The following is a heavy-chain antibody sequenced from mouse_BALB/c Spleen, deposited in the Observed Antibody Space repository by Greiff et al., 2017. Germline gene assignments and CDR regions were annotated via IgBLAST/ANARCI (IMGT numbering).Heavy chain of an antibody. Sequence: LVESGPELEKPGASVKISCKASGYSFTGYNMNWVKQSNGKSLEWIGNIDPYYGGTSYNQKFKGKATLTVDKSSSTAYMQLKSLTSEDSAVYYCARYYGSSYDYAMDYWGQGTSVTVSS. J-gene: IGHJ4*01. D-gene: IGHD1-1*01. CDR2: IDPYYGGT. V-gene: IGHV1-39*01. CDR3: ARYYGSSYDYAMDY. CDR1: GYSFTGYN.